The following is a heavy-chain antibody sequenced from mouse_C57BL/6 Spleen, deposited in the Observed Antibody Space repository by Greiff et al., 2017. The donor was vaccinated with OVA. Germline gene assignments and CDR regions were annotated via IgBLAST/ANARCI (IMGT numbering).Heavy chain of an antibody. CDR3: AKRSSGYIDY. V-gene: IGHV5-17*01. D-gene: IGHD1-3*01. CDR2: ISSGSSTI. Sequence: EVNLVESGGGLVKPGGSLKFSCAASGFTFSDYGMHWVRQAPEKGLEWVAYISSGSSTIYYADTVKGRFTISSDNAKNTLFLQMTSLRSDDRAMYYCAKRSSGYIDYWGQGTTLTVSS. CDR1: GFTFSDYG. J-gene: IGHJ2*01.